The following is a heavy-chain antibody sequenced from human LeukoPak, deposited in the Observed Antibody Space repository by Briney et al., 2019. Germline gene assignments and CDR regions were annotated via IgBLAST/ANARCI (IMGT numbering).Heavy chain of an antibody. CDR2: IIPIFGTA. Sequence: SVKVSFKASRGTFSIYAISWVRQAPGQGLEWMGGIIPIFGTANYAQKFQGRVTITADESTSTAYMELSSLRSEDTAVYYCARGFEQQLSQEDYYGMDVWGKGTTVTVSS. J-gene: IGHJ6*04. D-gene: IGHD6-13*01. V-gene: IGHV1-69*01. CDR1: RGTFSIYA. CDR3: ARGFEQQLSQEDYYGMDV.